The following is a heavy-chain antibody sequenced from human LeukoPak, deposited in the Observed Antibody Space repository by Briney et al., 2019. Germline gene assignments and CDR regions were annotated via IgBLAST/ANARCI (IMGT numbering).Heavy chain of an antibody. Sequence: GGSLRLSCAASGFTFYTYAMTWVRQAPGKGLEWVSAISGSGGSTYYADSVKGRFTISRDNSKNTLYLQMNSLRAEDTAVYYCAKDHYYGSGTILDYWGQGTLVTVSS. D-gene: IGHD3-10*01. J-gene: IGHJ4*02. CDR1: GFTFYTYA. CDR2: ISGSGGST. CDR3: AKDHYYGSGTILDY. V-gene: IGHV3-23*01.